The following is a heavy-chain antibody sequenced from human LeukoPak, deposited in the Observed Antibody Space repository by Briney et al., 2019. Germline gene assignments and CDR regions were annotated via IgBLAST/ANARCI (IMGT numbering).Heavy chain of an antibody. V-gene: IGHV3-23*01. CDR1: GFTFSSYA. Sequence: GGSLRLSCAASGFTFSSYAMSWVRQAPGKGLEWVSAISGSGGSTYYADSVKGRFTISRDNSKSTLYLQMNSLRGEDTAIYYCAKDLSGAADYYFDYWGQGTLVTVSS. CDR2: ISGSGGST. J-gene: IGHJ4*02. CDR3: AKDLSGAADYYFDY. D-gene: IGHD6-19*01.